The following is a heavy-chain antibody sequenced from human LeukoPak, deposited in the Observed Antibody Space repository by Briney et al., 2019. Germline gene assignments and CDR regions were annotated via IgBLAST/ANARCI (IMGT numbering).Heavy chain of an antibody. Sequence: GGSLRLSCVASGFTFSNYWMSWVRQAPGKGLEWVANIKQDGSEKYYVDSVKGRFTISRDNAKKSLYLQMNSLRAEDTAVYYCAELGITMIGGVWGKGTTVTISS. D-gene: IGHD3-10*02. CDR2: IKQDGSEK. J-gene: IGHJ6*04. CDR3: AELGITMIGGV. V-gene: IGHV3-7*01. CDR1: GFTFSNYW.